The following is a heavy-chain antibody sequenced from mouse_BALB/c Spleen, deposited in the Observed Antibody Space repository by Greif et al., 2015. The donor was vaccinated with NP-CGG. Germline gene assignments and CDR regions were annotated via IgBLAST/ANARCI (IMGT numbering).Heavy chain of an antibody. J-gene: IGHJ2*01. D-gene: IGHD1-2*01. V-gene: IGHV1S29*02. CDR2: IYPYNGGT. CDR3: AREDCGYFYFDY. CDR1: GYTFTDYN. Sequence: EVQLQQSGPELVKPGASVKISCKASGYTFTDYNMHWVKQSHGKSLEWIGYIYPYNGGTGYNQKFKSKATLTVDNSSSTAYMELSSLTAEDSAVYYCAREDCGYFYFDYWGQGTTLTVSS.